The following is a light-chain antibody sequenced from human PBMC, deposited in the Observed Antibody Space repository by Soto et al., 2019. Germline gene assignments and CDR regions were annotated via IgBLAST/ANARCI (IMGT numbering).Light chain of an antibody. Sequence: EIVLTQSPATLSLSPVEIATPFCRASQSVSSYLAWYQQKPGQAPRLLIYDASTRATGIPARFSGSGSGTDFTLTISSLQPEDFAVYYCQQRSNWPSFGQGTKVDIK. CDR1: QSVSSY. J-gene: IGKJ1*01. V-gene: IGKV3-11*01. CDR2: DAS. CDR3: QQRSNWPS.